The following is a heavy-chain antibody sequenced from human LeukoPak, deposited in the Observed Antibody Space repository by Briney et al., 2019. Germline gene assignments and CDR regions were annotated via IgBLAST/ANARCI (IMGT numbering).Heavy chain of an antibody. CDR3: ARSKLTYYYDSSAYGEFDY. CDR1: GYTFTNYW. D-gene: IGHD3-22*01. V-gene: IGHV5-51*01. J-gene: IGHJ4*02. CDR2: IYPRDSDT. Sequence: GESLKISCKGSGYTFTNYWIGWVRQMPGKGLEWMGIIYPRDSDTRYSPSFQGQVTISADRSISTAYLQWSSLKASDTAMYYCARSKLTYYYDSSAYGEFDYWGQGTLVSVSS.